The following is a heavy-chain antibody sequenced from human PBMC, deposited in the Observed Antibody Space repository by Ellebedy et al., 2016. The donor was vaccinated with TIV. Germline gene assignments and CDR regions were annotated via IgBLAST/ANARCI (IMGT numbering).Heavy chain of an antibody. CDR1: GGTFNSHA. V-gene: IGHV1-69*13. CDR2: ITGMFRTV. J-gene: IGHJ4*02. CDR3: ARGGAYYHRYFDD. Sequence: SVKVSCKASGGTFNSHAISWVRQAPGQGLEWMGGITGMFRTVNYAQKFQGRVTITADEFMTTAYMELSSLRSEDTAVYHCARGGAYYHRYFDDWGQGTLVTVSS. D-gene: IGHD3-10*01.